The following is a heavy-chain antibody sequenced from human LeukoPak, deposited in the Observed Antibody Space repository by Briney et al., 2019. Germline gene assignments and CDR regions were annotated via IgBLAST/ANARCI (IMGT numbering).Heavy chain of an antibody. CDR3: ARGLGRITMVRGVPFSF. V-gene: IGHV4-34*01. CDR1: GGSFSGYY. CDR2: INHSGST. D-gene: IGHD3-10*01. J-gene: IGHJ6*02. Sequence: SETLSLTCAVYGGSFSGYYWSWIRQPPGKGLEWIGEINHSGSTNYNPSLKSRVTISVDTSKDQFPLKLSSVTAADTAVYYCARGLGRITMVRGVPFSFWGQGTTVTVSS.